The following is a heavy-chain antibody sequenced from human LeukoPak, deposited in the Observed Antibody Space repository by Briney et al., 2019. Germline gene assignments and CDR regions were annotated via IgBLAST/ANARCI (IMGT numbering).Heavy chain of an antibody. CDR1: GGSISSGSYY. Sequence: SQTLSLTCTVSGGSISSGSYYWGWIRQAPGMGLEWIGSIYYSGSTYYNPSLKSRVTISVDTSKNQFSLKLSSVTDADTAVYYCARQLRAPGFFAYWGQGTLVTVSS. CDR2: IYYSGST. CDR3: ARQLRAPGFFAY. V-gene: IGHV4-39*01. J-gene: IGHJ4*02.